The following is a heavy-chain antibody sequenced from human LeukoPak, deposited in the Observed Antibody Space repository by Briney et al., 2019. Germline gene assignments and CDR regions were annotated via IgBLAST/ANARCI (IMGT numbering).Heavy chain of an antibody. J-gene: IGHJ5*02. D-gene: IGHD3-22*01. CDR1: GGSVSGSRYY. V-gene: IGHV4-39*07. CDR3: ARATADSSGSYLALYNWFDP. Sequence: SETLSLTCTVSGGSVSGSRYYWGWIRQSPGKGLEWIGTIYYTRTTYYNPSLNSRVTISLDTSQNQFSLKLNSVTAADTAMYYCARATADSSGSYLALYNWFDPWGQGTLVTVSS. CDR2: IYYTRTT.